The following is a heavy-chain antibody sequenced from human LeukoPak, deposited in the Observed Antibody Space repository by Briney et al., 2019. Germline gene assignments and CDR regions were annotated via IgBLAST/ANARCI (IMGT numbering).Heavy chain of an antibody. Sequence: GGSRRLSCTASGFTFSHHWMTWFRQAPGKGLEWVANIKEDGSEKDYVDSVKGRFTISRDNGKNSLYLQMNSLRGEDTAVYYCARLNWNYADYWGQGTLVTVST. D-gene: IGHD3-3*01. CDR3: ARLNWNYADY. J-gene: IGHJ4*02. CDR2: IKEDGSEK. V-gene: IGHV3-7*01. CDR1: GFTFSHHW.